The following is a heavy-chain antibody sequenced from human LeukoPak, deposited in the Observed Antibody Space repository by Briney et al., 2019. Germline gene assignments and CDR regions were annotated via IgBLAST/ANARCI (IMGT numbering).Heavy chain of an antibody. CDR1: GFSFSSSG. CDR3: ARDCSFGSCYLY. D-gene: IGHD2-15*01. Sequence: GGSLRLSCAASGFSFSSSGMNWVRQAPGKGLEWVSFMSYDGSNEYYSDSVKGRFTISRDNSKNTLFLQMNGPRHEDTAVYYCARDCSFGSCYLYWGQGTLVTVSS. CDR2: MSYDGSNE. V-gene: IGHV3-30-3*01. J-gene: IGHJ4*02.